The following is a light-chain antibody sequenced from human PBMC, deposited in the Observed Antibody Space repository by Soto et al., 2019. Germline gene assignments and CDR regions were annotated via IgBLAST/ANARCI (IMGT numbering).Light chain of an antibody. J-gene: IGLJ1*01. V-gene: IGLV2-23*01. CDR1: SSDVGSYNF. Sequence: QSALTQPASLSGSPGQSITISCTGTSSDVGSYNFVSWYQQHPGKAPKLMIYEASKRPSGVSNRFSGSKSGNTASLTISGLQPEDEADYYCCSYAGSSTYVFGAGTKVTVL. CDR2: EAS. CDR3: CSYAGSSTYV.